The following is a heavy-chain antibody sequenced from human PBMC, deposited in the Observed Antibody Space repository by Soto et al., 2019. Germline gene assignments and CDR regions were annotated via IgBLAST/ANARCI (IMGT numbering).Heavy chain of an antibody. V-gene: IGHV3-23*01. Sequence: PGGSLRLSCAASGFTFSSYAMSWVRQTPGKGLEWVSTLSGSGGTTYYADSVKGQFTISRDNSKSTLYLQMNSLRAEDTAVYYCARGGQQLHGMDVWGQGTTVTVSS. CDR3: ARGGQQLHGMDV. CDR2: LSGSGGTT. CDR1: GFTFSSYA. D-gene: IGHD6-13*01. J-gene: IGHJ6*02.